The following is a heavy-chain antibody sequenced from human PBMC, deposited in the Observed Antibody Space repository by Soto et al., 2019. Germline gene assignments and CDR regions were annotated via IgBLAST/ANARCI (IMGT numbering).Heavy chain of an antibody. J-gene: IGHJ6*03. CDR2: IYYSGST. CDR1: GGSISSSSYY. V-gene: IGHV4-39*01. CDR3: ARHMPYSSSSDRDYYYYYMDV. D-gene: IGHD6-13*01. Sequence: PSETLSLTCTVSGGSISSSSYYWGWIRQPPGKGLEWIGSIYYSGSTYYNPSLKSRVTISVDTSKNQFSLKLSSVTAADTAVYYCARHMPYSSSSDRDYYYYYMDVWGKGTTVTVS.